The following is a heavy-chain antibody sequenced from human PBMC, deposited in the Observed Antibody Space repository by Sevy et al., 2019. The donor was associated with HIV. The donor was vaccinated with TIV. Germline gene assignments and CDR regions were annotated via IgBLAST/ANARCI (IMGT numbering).Heavy chain of an antibody. CDR1: GFTFSSYG. CDR3: AREYGSGSPLFYYGMDV. D-gene: IGHD3-10*01. Sequence: GGSLRLSCAPSGFTFSSYGMHWVRQAPGKGLEWVAVIWYDGSNKYYADSVKGGFTISRDNSKNMLYLQMNSLRAEDTAVYYCAREYGSGSPLFYYGMDVWGQGTTVTVSS. V-gene: IGHV3-33*01. CDR2: IWYDGSNK. J-gene: IGHJ6*01.